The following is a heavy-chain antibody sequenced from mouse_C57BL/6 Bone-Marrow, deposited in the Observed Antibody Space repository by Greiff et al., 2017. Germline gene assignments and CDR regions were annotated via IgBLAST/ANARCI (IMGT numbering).Heavy chain of an antibody. Sequence: VQLQQPGAELVRPGSLVKLSCKASGYTFTSYWMHWVKQRPIQGLEWIGNIDPSDSETHYNQKFKDKATLTVDKSSSTAYMQLSSLTSEDSAVYCWAREGTAQGGRPWFAYWGQGTLVTVSA. J-gene: IGHJ3*01. CDR1: GYTFTSYW. CDR2: IDPSDSET. D-gene: IGHD3-2*02. CDR3: AREGTAQGGRPWFAY. V-gene: IGHV1-52*01.